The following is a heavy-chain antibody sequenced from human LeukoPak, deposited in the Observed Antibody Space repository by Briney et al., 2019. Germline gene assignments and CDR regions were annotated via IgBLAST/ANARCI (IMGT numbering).Heavy chain of an antibody. Sequence: GGSLRLSCVASGFMFDGYAMHWVRQPPGKGLEWVSGINWTGGSMQYADSVKGRFTISRDNAKNSLYLQMNSLRAEDTALYYCAKDLGYSSSWYFDYWGQGTLVTVSS. V-gene: IGHV3-9*01. CDR3: AKDLGYSSSWYFDY. J-gene: IGHJ4*02. CDR2: INWTGGSM. CDR1: GFMFDGYA. D-gene: IGHD6-13*01.